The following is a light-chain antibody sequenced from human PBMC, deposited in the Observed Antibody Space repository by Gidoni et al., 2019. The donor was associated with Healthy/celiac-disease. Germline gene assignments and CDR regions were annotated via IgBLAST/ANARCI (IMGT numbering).Light chain of an antibody. Sequence: ESVLTQYPATLSLSPGERATLSCRASQSVSSYLAWYQQKPGQAPRLLSYDASNRATGIPARFSGSGSGTDFTLTISSLEPEDFAVYYCQQRSNWPQLTFGGGTKVEIK. V-gene: IGKV3-11*01. J-gene: IGKJ4*01. CDR2: DAS. CDR3: QQRSNWPQLT. CDR1: QSVSSY.